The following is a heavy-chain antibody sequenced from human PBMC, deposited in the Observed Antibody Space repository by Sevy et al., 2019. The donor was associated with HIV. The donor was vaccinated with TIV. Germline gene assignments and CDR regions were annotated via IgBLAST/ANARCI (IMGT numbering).Heavy chain of an antibody. CDR3: ARDCSSTSCLWGLDV. V-gene: IGHV3-7*03. CDR2: IKVDGSEK. CDR1: GFTFRSYW. D-gene: IGHD2-2*01. Sequence: GGSLRLSCAVSGFTFRSYWMSWVRQAPGKGLEWAAHIKVDGSEKYHVDSVKSRFTISRDNAKNSLFLQMNSLRVEDTAVYYCARDCSSTSCLWGLDVWGQGTAVTVSS. J-gene: IGHJ6*02.